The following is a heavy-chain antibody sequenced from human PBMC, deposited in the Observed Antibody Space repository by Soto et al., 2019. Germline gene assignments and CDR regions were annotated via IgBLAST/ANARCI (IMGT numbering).Heavy chain of an antibody. CDR1: GFTLSGFD. J-gene: IGHJ4*02. D-gene: IGHD2-15*01. V-gene: IGHV3-73*01. Sequence: CGSLRLSCAASGFTLSGFDIHWVRQASGEGLEWVGRIKTKVESYATELAASVKGRFTLSRDDPKNTAYLEMNSLKTEDTAVYYCTRRYCSGGGCYSDFDYWGQGALVTVSS. CDR2: IKTKVESYAT. CDR3: TRRYCSGGGCYSDFDY.